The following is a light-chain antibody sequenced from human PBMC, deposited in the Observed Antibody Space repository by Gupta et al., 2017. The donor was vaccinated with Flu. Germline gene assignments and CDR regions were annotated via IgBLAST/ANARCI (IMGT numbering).Light chain of an antibody. J-gene: IGLJ1*01. CDR3: AAWDDSLSGYV. CDR2: RNN. V-gene: IGLV1-47*01. Sequence: QSVLTQPPSAPGTPGQRVTISCSGSSSNIGSNYVYWYQQLPGTAPKLLIYRNNQRPSGVPDRFSGSKSGTSASLAIGGLRAEDEADYYCAAWDDSLSGYVFGTGTKVTVL. CDR1: SSNIGSNY.